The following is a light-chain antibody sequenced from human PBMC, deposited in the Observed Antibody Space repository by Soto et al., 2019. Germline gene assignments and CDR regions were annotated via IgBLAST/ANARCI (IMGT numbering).Light chain of an antibody. CDR2: GAS. J-gene: IGKJ3*01. V-gene: IGKV3-15*01. CDR1: QSVSSN. CDR3: QQYNNWPPGT. Sequence: EIVMTQSPATLSVSPGERATLSCRASQSVSSNLAWYQQKPGQPPRLLIYGASTRATGIPARFSGSGSGTEFTRTISSLQSEDFAVYYCQQYNNWPPGTFGRGTKVDIK.